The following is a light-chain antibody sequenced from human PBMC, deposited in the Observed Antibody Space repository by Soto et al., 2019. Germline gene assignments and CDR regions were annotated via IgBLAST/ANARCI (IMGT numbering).Light chain of an antibody. J-gene: IGKJ3*01. CDR2: DAS. CDR1: LDITSF. Sequence: DIQMTQSPSSLSASVGDRVTITCQASLDITSFLNWYQHKPGRAPKLLIYDASILEAGVPTRFSGSGSGTHFTFTISSLQPEDVATYYCQLCDYLPIFGPGTTVDFK. V-gene: IGKV1-33*01. CDR3: QLCDYLPI.